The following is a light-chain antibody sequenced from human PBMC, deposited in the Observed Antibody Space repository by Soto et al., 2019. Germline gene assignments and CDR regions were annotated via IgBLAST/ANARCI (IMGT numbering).Light chain of an antibody. V-gene: IGKV1-33*01. J-gene: IGKJ4*01. CDR2: DAS. Sequence: DIQLTQSPSSLAASVGDRVTFTCQASQGVRNYLNXXQQKSGQAPKLLIHDASNLQTGVPSRFRGSGSGTDFSFTISSLQPEDIATYYCQQYEDPPVTFGGGTKVDIK. CDR1: QGVRNY. CDR3: QQYEDPPVT.